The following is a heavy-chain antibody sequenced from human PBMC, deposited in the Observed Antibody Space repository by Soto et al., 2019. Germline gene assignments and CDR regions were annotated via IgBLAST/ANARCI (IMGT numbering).Heavy chain of an antibody. V-gene: IGHV3-15*01. CDR2: IKSKTDGGTT. CDR3: AKDGESGSYWPY. J-gene: IGHJ4*02. CDR1: GFTFSNAW. Sequence: GGSLRLSCAASGFTFSNAWMSWVRQAPGKGLEWVGRIKSKTDGGTTDYAAPVKGRFTISRDDSKNTLYLQMNSLRAEDTAVYYCAKDGESGSYWPYWGQGTLVTVSS. D-gene: IGHD1-26*01.